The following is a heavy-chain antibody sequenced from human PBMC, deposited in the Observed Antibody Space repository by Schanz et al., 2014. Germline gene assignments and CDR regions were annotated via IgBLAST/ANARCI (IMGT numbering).Heavy chain of an antibody. Sequence: EVQLVESGGGLVKPGDSLRLSCAASGFTFSSYTMKWVRQAPGKGLEWVSSISSTSTYLYYADSVKGRFTISRDSARNSLFLQMSSLRAEDTAVYYCAVLGGFGELPLDCRGQGTLVTVSS. D-gene: IGHD3-10*01. V-gene: IGHV3-21*01. CDR3: AVLGGFGELPLDC. CDR2: ISSTSTYL. CDR1: GFTFSSYT. J-gene: IGHJ4*02.